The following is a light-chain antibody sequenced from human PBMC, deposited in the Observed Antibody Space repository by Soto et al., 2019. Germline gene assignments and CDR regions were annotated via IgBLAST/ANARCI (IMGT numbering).Light chain of an antibody. V-gene: IGLV2-8*01. CDR1: SRDVGGYNY. Sequence: QSALTQPPSASGSPGQSVTISCTGTSRDVGGYNYVSWYQQHPGKAPKLMIYEVSKRPSGVPDRFSGSKSGNTASLTVSGLQAEDEADYYRSSYAGSNNFVFGTGTKLTVL. J-gene: IGLJ1*01. CDR3: SSYAGSNNFV. CDR2: EVS.